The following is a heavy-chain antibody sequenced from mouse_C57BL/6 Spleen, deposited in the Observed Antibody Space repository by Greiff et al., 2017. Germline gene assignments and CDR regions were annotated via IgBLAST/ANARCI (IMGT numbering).Heavy chain of an antibody. D-gene: IGHD2-2*01. J-gene: IGHJ4*01. CDR2: IYPGDGDT. V-gene: IGHV1-82*01. CDR3: ARYGYDPYYYAMDY. Sequence: VQGVESGPELVKPGASVKISCKASGYAFSSSWMNWVKQRPGKGLEWIGRIYPGDGDTNYNGKFKGKATLTADKSSSTAYMQLSSLTSEDSAVYFCARYGYDPYYYAMDYWGQGTSVTVSS. CDR1: GYAFSSSW.